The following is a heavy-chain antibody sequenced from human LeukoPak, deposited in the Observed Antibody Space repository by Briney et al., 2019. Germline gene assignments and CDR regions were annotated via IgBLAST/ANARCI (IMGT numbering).Heavy chain of an antibody. D-gene: IGHD3-9*01. V-gene: IGHV3-30*04. CDR3: AKDYNYEILTGHDY. CDR2: ISYDGSNK. Sequence: GGSLRLSCAASGFTFSSCAMHWVRQAPGKGLEWVAVISYDGSNKYYADSVKGRFTISRDNSKNTLYLQMNSLRAEDTAVYYCAKDYNYEILTGHDYWGQGPLVTVSS. CDR1: GFTFSSCA. J-gene: IGHJ4*02.